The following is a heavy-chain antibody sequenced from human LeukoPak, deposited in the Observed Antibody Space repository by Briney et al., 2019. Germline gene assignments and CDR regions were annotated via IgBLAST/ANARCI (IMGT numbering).Heavy chain of an antibody. Sequence: PSETLSLTCDVYGGSFSGYYWKWIRQPPGKGLEWIGEINQYESTNYNPSLKSRVSISLDTSKNQFSLKLSSVTAADTAVYYCARGRVTVKHYYGLDVWGQGTTVTVS. D-gene: IGHD4-4*01. CDR2: INQYEST. CDR1: GGSFSGYY. V-gene: IGHV4-34*01. J-gene: IGHJ6*02. CDR3: ARGRVTVKHYYGLDV.